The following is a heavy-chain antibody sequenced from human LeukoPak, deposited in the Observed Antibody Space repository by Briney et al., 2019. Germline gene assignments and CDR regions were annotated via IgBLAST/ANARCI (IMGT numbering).Heavy chain of an antibody. D-gene: IGHD6-13*01. CDR3: ARDPFRSSFES. Sequence: SETLSLTCTVSGDSMNTYHWAWIRQPAGKGLEWIGRPHSSGNTNFNPSLKSRVSISVDRSKKQFSLEMASATAADTAVYFCARDPFRSSFESWGQGILVTVSS. V-gene: IGHV4-4*07. CDR1: GDSMNTYH. CDR2: PHSSGNT. J-gene: IGHJ4*02.